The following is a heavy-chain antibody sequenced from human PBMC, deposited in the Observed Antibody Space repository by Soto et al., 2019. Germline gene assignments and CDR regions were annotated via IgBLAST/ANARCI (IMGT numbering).Heavy chain of an antibody. Sequence: QVQLVESGGGVVQPGRSLRLSCAASRFTFSSYGIHWVRQAPGKGLEWVAVISYDGSNKYYADSVKGRFTISRDNSKNALYRQMDSLRAEDSAVYYCAKAISSWDGYYYYGMDVWGPGTTVTVSS. CDR1: RFTFSSYG. J-gene: IGHJ6*02. D-gene: IGHD6-13*01. CDR2: ISYDGSNK. CDR3: AKAISSWDGYYYYGMDV. V-gene: IGHV3-30*18.